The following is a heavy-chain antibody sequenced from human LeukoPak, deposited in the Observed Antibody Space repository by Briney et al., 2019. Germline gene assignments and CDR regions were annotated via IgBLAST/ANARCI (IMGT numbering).Heavy chain of an antibody. CDR1: GGSISSYY. CDR3: VRDRELYY. CDR2: VYNSGST. V-gene: IGHV4-59*01. D-gene: IGHD1-26*01. J-gene: IGHJ4*02. Sequence: RSETLSLTCTVSGGSISSYYWSWIRQPPGKGLEWIGYVYNSGSTDYNPSLKSRVTISVDTSKNQFSLKVNSVTASDTAVYYCVRDRELYYWGQGILVTVSS.